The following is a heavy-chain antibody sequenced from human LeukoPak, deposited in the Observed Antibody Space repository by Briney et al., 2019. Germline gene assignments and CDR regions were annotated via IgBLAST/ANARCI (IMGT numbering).Heavy chain of an antibody. D-gene: IGHD6-19*01. V-gene: IGHV3-21*01. J-gene: IGHJ6*03. Sequence: GGSLRLSCAASGFTFNTYSMNWVRQAPGKGLEWVSSISSSNSYIYYADSMKGRFTISRDNAENSLYLQMNSLRDEDTAVYYCARDPYSGGYGAYYYYYMDVWGKGTTVTVSS. CDR3: ARDPYSGGYGAYYYYYMDV. CDR2: ISSSNSYI. CDR1: GFTFNTYS.